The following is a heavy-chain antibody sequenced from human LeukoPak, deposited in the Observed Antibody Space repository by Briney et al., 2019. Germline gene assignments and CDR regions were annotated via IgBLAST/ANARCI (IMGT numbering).Heavy chain of an antibody. CDR3: ARYSDPRHGYFDY. D-gene: IGHD4-17*01. CDR1: GGTFSSYA. Sequence: SVKVSCKASGGTFSSYAISWVRQAPGQGLEWMGGIIPIFGTANYAQKFQGRVTITADESTSTADMELSSLRSEDTAVYYCARYSDPRHGYFDYWGQGTLVTVSS. J-gene: IGHJ4*02. V-gene: IGHV1-69*13. CDR2: IIPIFGTA.